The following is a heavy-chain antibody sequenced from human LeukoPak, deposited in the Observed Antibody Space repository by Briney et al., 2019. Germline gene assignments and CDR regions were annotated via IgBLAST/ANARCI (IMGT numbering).Heavy chain of an antibody. CDR1: GYFISSGYY. V-gene: IGHV4-38-2*02. D-gene: IGHD6-19*01. CDR2: IYHSGST. J-gene: IGHJ4*02. Sequence: SETLSLTCAVSGYFISSGYYWGWIRQPPEKGLEWIGSIYHSGSTYYNPSLKSRVTISMDTSKNQSSLKLSSVSAADTAVYYCARDVRGRYSSGSDYWGPGTLVTVSS. CDR3: ARDVRGRYSSGSDY.